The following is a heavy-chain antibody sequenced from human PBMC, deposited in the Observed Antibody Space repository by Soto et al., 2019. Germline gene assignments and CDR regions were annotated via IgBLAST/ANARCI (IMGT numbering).Heavy chain of an antibody. Sequence: PSETLSLTCTVSGGSISSSSYYWGWIRQPPGKGLEWIGSIYYSGSTYYNPSLKSRVTISVDTSKNQFSLKLSSVTAADTAVYYCARHGSYSSGSYNWFDPWGQGTLVTVYS. V-gene: IGHV4-39*01. J-gene: IGHJ5*02. CDR1: GGSISSSSYY. CDR3: ARHGSYSSGSYNWFDP. CDR2: IYYSGST. D-gene: IGHD6-19*01.